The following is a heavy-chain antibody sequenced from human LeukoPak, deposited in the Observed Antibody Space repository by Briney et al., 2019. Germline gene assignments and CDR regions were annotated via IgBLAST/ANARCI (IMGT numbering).Heavy chain of an antibody. D-gene: IGHD2-2*01. Sequence: GGSLRLSCAASGFTFSSYWMSWVRQAPGKGLEWVANIKQDGSEKYYVDSVKGRFTISRDNAKNSLYLQMNSLRAEDTAVYYCARDQRYCSSSSCPWEPFDYWGQGTLVTVSP. J-gene: IGHJ4*02. CDR1: GFTFSSYW. V-gene: IGHV3-7*05. CDR3: ARDQRYCSSSSCPWEPFDY. CDR2: IKQDGSEK.